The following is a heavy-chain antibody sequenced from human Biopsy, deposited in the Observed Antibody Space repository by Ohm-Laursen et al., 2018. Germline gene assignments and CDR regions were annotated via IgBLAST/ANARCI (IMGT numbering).Heavy chain of an antibody. CDR2: IFYRGST. J-gene: IGHJ5*02. Sequence: SDTLSLTWTVSGGSISNNNYYWGWIRQPPGKGLEWIGSIFYRGSTHYKPSLKSRVNISVDTSKNQFSLKLTPVTAADTAVYYCARDYDTSGYYYVSWGQGTLVTVSS. CDR1: GGSISNNNYY. V-gene: IGHV4-39*01. CDR3: ARDYDTSGYYYVS. D-gene: IGHD3-22*01.